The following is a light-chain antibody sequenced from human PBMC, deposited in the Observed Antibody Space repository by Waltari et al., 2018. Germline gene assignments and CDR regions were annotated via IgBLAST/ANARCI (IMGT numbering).Light chain of an antibody. CDR3: QQYKTYSPWA. V-gene: IGKV1-5*03. Sequence: DIQMTQSPSTLSASLGDTVTITCRASRDIRRWLAWYQQKPGQDPNPLISKVSSLESGVPSRFTGSGSGTQFSLTLSSLQPDDFATYYGQQYKTYSPWAFGQGTKVEIK. CDR1: RDIRRW. J-gene: IGKJ1*01. CDR2: KVS.